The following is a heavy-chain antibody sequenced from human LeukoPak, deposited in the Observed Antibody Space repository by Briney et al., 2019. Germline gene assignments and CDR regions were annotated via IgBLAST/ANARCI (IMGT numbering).Heavy chain of an antibody. CDR3: ARELGRTGWYFFDY. Sequence: ASVKVSCKASGGTFSSYAISWVRQAPGQGLEWMGGIIPIFGTANYAQKFQGRVTITADESTSTAYMELSSLRSEDTAVYYCARELGRTGWYFFDYWGQGTLVTVSS. CDR2: IIPIFGTA. D-gene: IGHD6-19*01. J-gene: IGHJ4*02. V-gene: IGHV1-69*13. CDR1: GGTFSSYA.